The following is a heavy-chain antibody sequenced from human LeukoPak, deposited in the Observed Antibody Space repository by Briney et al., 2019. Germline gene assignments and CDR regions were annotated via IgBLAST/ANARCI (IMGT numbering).Heavy chain of an antibody. D-gene: IGHD1-26*01. V-gene: IGHV3-30*18. CDR2: ISYDGSNK. CDR3: AKDLRDSGSYPYFDY. J-gene: IGHJ4*02. CDR1: GFTFSSYG. Sequence: PGGSLRLSCAASGFTFSSYGMHWVRQAPGKGLEWVAVISYDGSNKYYADSVKGRFTISRENSKNTLYLQMNSLRAEDTAVYYCAKDLRDSGSYPYFDYWGQGTLVTVSS.